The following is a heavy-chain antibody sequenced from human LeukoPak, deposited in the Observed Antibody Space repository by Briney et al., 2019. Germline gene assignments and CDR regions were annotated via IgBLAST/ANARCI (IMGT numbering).Heavy chain of an antibody. D-gene: IGHD3-22*01. Sequence: PSETLSLTCTVSGGSISSHSWSWIRQPAGKGLEWIGRIYTSGSTNYNPSLKSRVTMSVDTSKNQFSLKLSSVTAADAAVYYCAREIPYYYDSSDYYDYWGQGTLVTVSS. V-gene: IGHV4-4*07. CDR2: IYTSGST. CDR1: GGSISSHS. J-gene: IGHJ4*02. CDR3: AREIPYYYDSSDYYDY.